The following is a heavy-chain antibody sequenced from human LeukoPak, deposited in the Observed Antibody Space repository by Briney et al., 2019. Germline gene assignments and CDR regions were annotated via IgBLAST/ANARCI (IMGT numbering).Heavy chain of an antibody. V-gene: IGHV3-15*01. Sequence: PGGSLRLSCAASGFTFSNAWMSWVRQVPGKVLEWVGRIKRKTGGRTTDYAVHVRCRFTIARDKSKDTLDLQMNSLKTKDTDVYYCTTTGSGKDYWGQGKLVTASS. CDR3: TTTGSGKDY. J-gene: IGHJ4*02. D-gene: IGHD2-15*01. CDR2: IKRKTGGRTT. CDR1: GFTFSNAW.